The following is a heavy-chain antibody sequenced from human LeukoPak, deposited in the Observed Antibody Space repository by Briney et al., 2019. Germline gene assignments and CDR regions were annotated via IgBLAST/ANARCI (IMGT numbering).Heavy chain of an antibody. Sequence: GGSLRLSCAASGFTFDDYAMHWVRQAPGKGLEWVSGISWTSGSIGYADSVKGRFTISRDNAKNSLYLQMNSLRAEDTALYYCAKDIRSVPAASHFDYWGQGTLVTVSS. CDR1: GFTFDDYA. CDR2: ISWTSGSI. J-gene: IGHJ4*02. V-gene: IGHV3-9*01. CDR3: AKDIRSVPAASHFDY. D-gene: IGHD2-2*01.